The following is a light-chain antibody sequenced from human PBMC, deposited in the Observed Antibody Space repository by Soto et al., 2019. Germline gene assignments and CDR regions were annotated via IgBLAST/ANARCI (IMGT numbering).Light chain of an antibody. CDR3: QQHGSSPWM. J-gene: IGKJ1*01. Sequence: EVVLTQSPGTLSLSPGERATLSCRASQSVSSNYVAWYQQIPGQTPRLLIYGASSRATGIPDRFSGSGSGTDFTLTISRPEPEDFAVYYCQQHGSSPWMFGQGTKVDIK. V-gene: IGKV3-20*01. CDR1: QSVSSNY. CDR2: GAS.